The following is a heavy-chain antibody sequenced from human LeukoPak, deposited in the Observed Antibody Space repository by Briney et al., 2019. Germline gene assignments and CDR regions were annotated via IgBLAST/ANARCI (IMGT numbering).Heavy chain of an antibody. V-gene: IGHV4-4*07. Sequence: TTSETLSLTCTVSGGSISSYYWSWIRQPAGKGLEWIGRIYTSGSTNYNPSPKSRVTMSVDTSKNQFSLKLSSVTAADTAVYYCGLEWSRTGFDYWGQGTLVTVSS. CDR1: GGSISSYY. CDR2: IYTSGST. CDR3: GLEWSRTGFDY. D-gene: IGHD3-3*01. J-gene: IGHJ4*02.